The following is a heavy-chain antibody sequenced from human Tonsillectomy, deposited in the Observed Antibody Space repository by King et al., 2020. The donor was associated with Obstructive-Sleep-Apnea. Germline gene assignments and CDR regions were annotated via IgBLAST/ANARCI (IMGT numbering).Heavy chain of an antibody. J-gene: IGHJ6*02. V-gene: IGHV3-23*01. CDR2: ISGSGGST. D-gene: IGHD5-12*01. CDR3: AKDHLNSIVATNRRRKGYYYYGMDV. Sequence: SYAMSWVRQAPGKGLEWVSAISGSGGSTYYADSVKGRFTISRDNSKNTLYLQMNSLRAEDTAVYYCAKDHLNSIVATNRRRKGYYYYGMDVWGQGTTVTVSS. CDR1: SYA.